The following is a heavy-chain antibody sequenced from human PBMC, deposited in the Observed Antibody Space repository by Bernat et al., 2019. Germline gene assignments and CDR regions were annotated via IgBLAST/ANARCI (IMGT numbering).Heavy chain of an antibody. J-gene: IGHJ4*02. CDR3: ARQGARYGDYVDY. CDR2: IYPGDSDT. Sequence: EVQLVQSGAEVKKPGESLKISCKGSGYSFTSYWIGWVRQMPWKGLEWMGIIYPGDSDTRYSPSFQGQVTIAADKSIRTAYLQWSSLKAADTAMYYCARQGARYGDYVDYWGQGTLVTVSS. D-gene: IGHD4-17*01. V-gene: IGHV5-51*01. CDR1: GYSFTSYW.